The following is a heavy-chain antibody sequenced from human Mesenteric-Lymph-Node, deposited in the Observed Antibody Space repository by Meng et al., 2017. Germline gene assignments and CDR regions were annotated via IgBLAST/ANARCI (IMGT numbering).Heavy chain of an antibody. D-gene: IGHD3-3*01. CDR2: MNSDGSST. V-gene: IGHV3-74*01. CDR3: ARPRSFWGGYYRNGMDV. J-gene: IGHJ6*02. Sequence: GESLKISCAASGFTFSSSWMHWVRQAPGKGLVWVSRMNSDGSSTSYADSVKGRFTISRDNSKNTFYLHMNNLRAEDTAVYYCARPRSFWGGYYRNGMDVWGQGTTVTVSS. CDR1: GFTFSSSW.